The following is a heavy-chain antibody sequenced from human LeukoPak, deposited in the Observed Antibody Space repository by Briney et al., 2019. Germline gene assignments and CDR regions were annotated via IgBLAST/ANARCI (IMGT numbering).Heavy chain of an antibody. Sequence: SETLSLTCTVSGGSVSSGSYYWSWIRQPPGKGLEWIGYIYYSGSTNYNPSLMSRVIISVDTSKSQFSLKLRSVTAADTAVYYCARVSGHYFDYWGQGTLVTVSS. D-gene: IGHD7-27*01. CDR2: IYYSGST. J-gene: IGHJ4*02. V-gene: IGHV4-61*01. CDR3: ARVSGHYFDY. CDR1: GGSVSSGSYY.